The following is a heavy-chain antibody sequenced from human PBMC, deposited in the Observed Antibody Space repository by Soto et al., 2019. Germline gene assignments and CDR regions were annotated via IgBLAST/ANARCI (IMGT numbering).Heavy chain of an antibody. CDR2: IIPIFGTA. J-gene: IGHJ4*02. Sequence: GASAKVTCKAPGVRFDSYSLSWLRQAPGQGLEWMGGIIPIFGTANYAQKFQGRVTITADESKNTLYLQMNSLRAEDTAVYYCARVLNVRPYFDYWGQGTLVTV. V-gene: IGHV1-69*13. CDR1: GVRFDSYS. D-gene: IGHD3-10*02. CDR3: ARVLNVRPYFDY.